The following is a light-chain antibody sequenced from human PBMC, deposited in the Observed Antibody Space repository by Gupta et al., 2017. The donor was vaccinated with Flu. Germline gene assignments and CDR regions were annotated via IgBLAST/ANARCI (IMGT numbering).Light chain of an antibody. CDR2: RNT. J-gene: IGLJ3*02. CDR3: AAWDDSLSGWV. V-gene: IGLV1-47*01. CDR1: SSNIGNAF. Sequence: QSALTQPPSASGAPGQRVTISCSGSSSNIGNAFVYWYQQLPGTAPKLLIHRNTQRPSGVPDRFSASKSGTSVSLAISGLRSEDEADYYCAAWDDSLSGWVFGGGTKLTVL.